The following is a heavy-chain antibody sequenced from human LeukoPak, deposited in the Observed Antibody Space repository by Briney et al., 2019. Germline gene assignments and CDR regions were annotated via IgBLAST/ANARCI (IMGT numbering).Heavy chain of an antibody. Sequence: ASVKVSCKASGYTFTSYGISWVRQAPGEGLEWMGWISAYNGNTNYAQKLQGRVIMTTDTSTSTAYMELRSLRSDDTAVYYCARDRIVGATANAFDIWGQGTMVTVSS. J-gene: IGHJ3*02. D-gene: IGHD1-26*01. CDR3: ARDRIVGATANAFDI. V-gene: IGHV1-18*01. CDR2: ISAYNGNT. CDR1: GYTFTSYG.